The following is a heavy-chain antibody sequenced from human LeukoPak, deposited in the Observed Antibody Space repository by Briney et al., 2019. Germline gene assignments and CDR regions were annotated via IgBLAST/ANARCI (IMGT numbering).Heavy chain of an antibody. J-gene: IGHJ4*02. Sequence: SVKVSCKASGYTFTSYGISWVRQAPGQGLEWMGGIIPIFGTANYAQKFQGRVTITADKSTSTAYMELSSLRSEDTAVYYCARDSMAVYSSSQRVYYFDYWGQGTLVTVSS. V-gene: IGHV1-69*06. CDR1: GYTFTSYG. D-gene: IGHD6-6*01. CDR2: IIPIFGTA. CDR3: ARDSMAVYSSSQRVYYFDY.